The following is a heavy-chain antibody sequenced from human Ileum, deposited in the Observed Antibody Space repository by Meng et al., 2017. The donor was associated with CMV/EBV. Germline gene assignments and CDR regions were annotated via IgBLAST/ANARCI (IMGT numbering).Heavy chain of an antibody. CDR3: ARGQRITLVRGGRFDP. D-gene: IGHD3-10*01. CDR2: INHSGRT. CDR1: GGSSSDYF. J-gene: IGHJ5*02. V-gene: IGHV4-34*01. Sequence: YGGSSSDYFWGWVRQPPGKGLEWIGEINHSGRTNYNSSLKSRVTILVDTSKNQFSLKLSSVTAADTAVYYCARGQRITLVRGGRFDPWGQGTLVTVSS.